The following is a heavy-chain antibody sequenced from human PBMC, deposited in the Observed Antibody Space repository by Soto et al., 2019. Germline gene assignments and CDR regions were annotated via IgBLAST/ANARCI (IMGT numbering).Heavy chain of an antibody. Sequence: GGSLRLSCAASGFTFSSYAMHWVRQTPGKGLEWLALISSDGSNKYYADSVRGRFTISRDNSKNTLFLQMNILRPKDAAVYYCAKFFYQYGGTWSLGMDVWGHGTRSPSP. CDR1: GFTFSSYA. CDR3: AKFFYQYGGTWSLGMDV. CDR2: ISSDGSNK. J-gene: IGHJ6*02. D-gene: IGHD1-1*01. V-gene: IGHV3-30*18.